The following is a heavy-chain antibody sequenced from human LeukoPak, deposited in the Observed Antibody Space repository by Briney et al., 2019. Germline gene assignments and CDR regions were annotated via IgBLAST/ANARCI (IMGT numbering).Heavy chain of an antibody. J-gene: IGHJ4*02. D-gene: IGHD3-10*01. CDR1: GFIFSHHG. V-gene: IGHV3-23*01. CDR3: ARVDYYGSGSYYPAPFFDY. CDR2: IRADAVTT. Sequence: GGSLRLSCATSGFIFSHHGMNWVRQAPGKGLEWVSGIRADAVTTYYADSVKGRFIISRDNSKNTVYLQMNSLSAEDAAVYYCARVDYYGSGSYYPAPFFDYWGQGTLVTVSS.